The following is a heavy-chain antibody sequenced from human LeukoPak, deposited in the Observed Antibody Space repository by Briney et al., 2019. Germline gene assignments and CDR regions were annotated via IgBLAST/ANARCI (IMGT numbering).Heavy chain of an antibody. CDR3: ATRDQSRTFLVPLDS. J-gene: IGHJ4*02. CDR1: GVSISSGNW. Sequence: PSGTLSLTCAVYGVSISSGNWWTWVLQPPGKGLEWIGETHRSGDTKYNPSLNGRVTISMDNSKNQLSLNLISVTAADTAMYYCATRDQSRTFLVPLDSWGQGTLVTVSS. D-gene: IGHD3-3*02. V-gene: IGHV4-4*02. CDR2: THRSGDT.